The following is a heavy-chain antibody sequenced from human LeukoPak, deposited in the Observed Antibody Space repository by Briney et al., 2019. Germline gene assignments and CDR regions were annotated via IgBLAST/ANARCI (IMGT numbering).Heavy chain of an antibody. CDR1: GLTFSSYA. J-gene: IGHJ4*02. Sequence: PGGSLRLSCEASGLTFSSYAMSWVRQAPGKGLAWVSVISSSADSTYYADSVKGRFTISRDNSKNTLYLQMNNLRAEDTAVYYCAKPLEKYTYGGNFDYWGQGLLVTVSS. CDR2: ISSSADST. D-gene: IGHD4-23*01. CDR3: AKPLEKYTYGGNFDY. V-gene: IGHV3-23*01.